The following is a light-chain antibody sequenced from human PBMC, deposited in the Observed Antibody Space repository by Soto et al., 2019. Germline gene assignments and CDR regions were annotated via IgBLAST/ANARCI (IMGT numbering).Light chain of an antibody. V-gene: IGKV1-9*01. J-gene: IGKJ4*01. CDR1: LCISTY. CDR2: SAS. CDR3: QQLNSYPLT. Sequence: DIHVTHSPCFLFAVVGERVTISCRASLCISTYLAFYQQKPGKAPNLLVYSASTLQSGVPSRFSGRGSGTDITLTIRSPPPEDFATYYCQQLNSYPLTVRGGTQVDI.